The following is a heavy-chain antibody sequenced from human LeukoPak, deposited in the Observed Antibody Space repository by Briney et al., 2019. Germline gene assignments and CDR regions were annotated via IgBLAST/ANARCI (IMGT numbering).Heavy chain of an antibody. CDR1: GYTFTSYG. CDR2: IIPIFGTA. CDR3: ARALSLSAAEFDY. D-gene: IGHD6-13*01. J-gene: IGHJ4*02. V-gene: IGHV1-69*13. Sequence: SVKVSCKASGYTFTSYGISWVRQAPGQGLEWMGGIIPIFGTANYAQKFQGRVTITADESTSTAYMELSSLRSEDTAVYYCARALSLSAAEFDYWGQGTLVTVSS.